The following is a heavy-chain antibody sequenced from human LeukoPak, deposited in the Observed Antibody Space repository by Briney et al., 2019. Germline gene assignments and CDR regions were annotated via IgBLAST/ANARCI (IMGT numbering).Heavy chain of an antibody. CDR2: IYISGST. V-gene: IGHV4-4*07. J-gene: IGHJ4*02. D-gene: IGHD5-12*01. CDR3: ARRPYSGNDYFDS. CDR1: GGSIGSYY. Sequence: SETLSLTCTVSGGSIGSYYWNWIRQPAGKGLEWIGRIYISGSTNYNPSLRSRVTMSLNMSKNQFSLRLSSVTAADTAVYFCARRPYSGNDYFDSWGQGTLVTVSS.